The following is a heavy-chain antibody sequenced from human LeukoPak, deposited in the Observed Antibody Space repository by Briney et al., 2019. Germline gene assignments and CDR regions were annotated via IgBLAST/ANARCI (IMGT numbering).Heavy chain of an antibody. CDR1: GFTFSSYG. V-gene: IGHV3-30*18. CDR2: ISYDGSNK. Sequence: AGGSLRLSCAASGFTFSSYGTHWVRQAPGKGLEWVAVISYDGSNKYYADSVKGRFTISRDNSKNTLYLQMNSLRAEDTAVYYCAKDHGQWELQGDAFDIWGQGTMVTVSS. CDR3: AKDHGQWELQGDAFDI. D-gene: IGHD1-26*01. J-gene: IGHJ3*02.